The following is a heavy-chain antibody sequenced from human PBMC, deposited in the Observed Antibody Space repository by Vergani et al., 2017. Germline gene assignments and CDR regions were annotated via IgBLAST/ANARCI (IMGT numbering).Heavy chain of an antibody. CDR2: ISGSGGST. CDR1: GFTFSSYA. V-gene: IGHV3-23*01. D-gene: IGHD3-10*01. J-gene: IGHJ4*02. CDR3: AKDQEGITMVRGDSNFDY. Sequence: EVQLLESGGGLVQPGGSLRLSCAASGFTFSSYAMSWVRQAPGKGLEWVSAISGSGGSTYYADSVKGRFTISRDNSKNTLYLQMNSLRAEDTAVYYCAKDQEGITMVRGDSNFDYWGQGTLVTVSS.